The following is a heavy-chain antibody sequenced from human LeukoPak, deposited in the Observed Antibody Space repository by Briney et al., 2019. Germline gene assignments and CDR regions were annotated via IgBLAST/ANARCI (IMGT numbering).Heavy chain of an antibody. D-gene: IGHD3-22*01. CDR3: ARGQPDSGGHYYSWYFDY. V-gene: IGHV3-21*01. CDR1: GFMFGSFS. Sequence: GGSLRLSCAASGFMFGSFSMNWVRQAPGRGLEWVSSISSSGSVTYYADSVKGRFTVSKDNAGNSLHLQMNNLAVEDTATYFCARGQPDSGGHYYSWYFDYWGQGTPVTVSS. CDR2: ISSSGSVT. J-gene: IGHJ4*02.